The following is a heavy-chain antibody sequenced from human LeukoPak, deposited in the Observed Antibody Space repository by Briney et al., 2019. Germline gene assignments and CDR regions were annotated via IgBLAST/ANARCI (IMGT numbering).Heavy chain of an antibody. J-gene: IGHJ4*02. CDR1: GFTFSSYG. V-gene: IGHV3-30*18. CDR3: AKLRAVVVTASPVDY. D-gene: IGHD2-21*02. CDR2: ISYDGSNK. Sequence: GGSLRLSCAASGFTFSSYGMHWVRQAPGKGLEWVAVISYDGSNKYYADSVKGRFTISRDNSKNTLYLQMNSLRAEDTAVYYCAKLRAVVVTASPVDYWGQGTLVTVSS.